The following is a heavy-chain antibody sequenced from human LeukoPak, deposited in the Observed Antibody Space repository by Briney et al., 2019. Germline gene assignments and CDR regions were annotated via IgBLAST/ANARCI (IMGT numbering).Heavy chain of an antibody. V-gene: IGHV3-33*01. CDR1: GFTFSSYG. J-gene: IGHJ4*02. Sequence: GGSLRLSCAASGFTFSSYGMHWVRQAPGKGLEWVAVIWYDGSNKYYADSVKGRFPITRHNSKNTLFLQMNSLRAEDTAVYYCARDPDDYGDYSYFDYWGQGTLVTVSS. CDR3: ARDPDDYGDYSYFDY. D-gene: IGHD4-17*01. CDR2: IWYDGSNK.